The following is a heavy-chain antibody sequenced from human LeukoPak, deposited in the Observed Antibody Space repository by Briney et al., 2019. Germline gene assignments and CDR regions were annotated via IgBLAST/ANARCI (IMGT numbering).Heavy chain of an antibody. CDR3: ARGGRLRYPHNFDY. V-gene: IGHV3-48*03. Sequence: PGGSLRLSCAASGFTFSSYAMSWVRQAPGRGLEWVSYISRSGSTINYAGSVKGRFTISRDNAKNSLYLQMNSLKAEDTAVYYCARGGRLRYPHNFDYWGQGTLVTVSS. J-gene: IGHJ4*02. CDR2: ISRSGSTI. CDR1: GFTFSSYA. D-gene: IGHD5-12*01.